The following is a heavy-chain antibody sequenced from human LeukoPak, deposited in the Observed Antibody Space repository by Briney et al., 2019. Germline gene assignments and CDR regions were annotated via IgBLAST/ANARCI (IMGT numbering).Heavy chain of an antibody. J-gene: IGHJ4*02. V-gene: IGHV3-11*03. CDR2: ISSSSSYT. Sequence: GGSLRLSCAASGFTFSDYYMSWIRQAPGKGLEWVSYISSSSSYTNYADSVKGRFTISRDNAKNSLYPQMNSLRAEDTAVYYCAGTYGSGTFDYWGQGTLVTVSS. D-gene: IGHD3-10*01. CDR1: GFTFSDYY. CDR3: AGTYGSGTFDY.